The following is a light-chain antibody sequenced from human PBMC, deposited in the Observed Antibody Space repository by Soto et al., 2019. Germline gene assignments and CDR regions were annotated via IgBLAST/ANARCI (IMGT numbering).Light chain of an antibody. J-gene: IGKJ5*01. V-gene: IGKV3-11*01. CDR2: DAS. CDR3: QQRSNWPPIT. CDR1: QSVSSY. Sequence: EIVLTQSPVTLSLSPGERAFLSCRASQSVSSYLAWYQQKPGQAPRLLIYDASNRATGIPARFSGSGSGTDFTLTIDNLEPEDFAIYYCQQRSNWPPITFGQGTRLEIK.